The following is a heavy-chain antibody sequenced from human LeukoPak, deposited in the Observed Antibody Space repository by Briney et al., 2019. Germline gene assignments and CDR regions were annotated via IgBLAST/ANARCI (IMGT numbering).Heavy chain of an antibody. D-gene: IGHD5-18*01. V-gene: IGHV3-30*03. Sequence: PGGSLRLSCAASGFTFSNYWMHWVRQAPGKGLEWVAVISYDGSNKYYADSVKGRFTISRDNSKNTLYLQMNSLRAEDTAVYYCARDRDTAMVHAAFDIWGQGTMVTVSS. J-gene: IGHJ3*02. CDR3: ARDRDTAMVHAAFDI. CDR2: ISYDGSNK. CDR1: GFTFSNYW.